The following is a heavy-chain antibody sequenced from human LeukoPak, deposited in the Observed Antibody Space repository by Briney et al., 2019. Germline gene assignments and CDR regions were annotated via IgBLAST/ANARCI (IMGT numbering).Heavy chain of an antibody. CDR2: IYYSGST. CDR3: ARIVLGYCSSTSCYTWFDP. Sequence: SETLSLTCTVSGGPISSSSYYWGWIRQPPGKGLEWIGSIYYSGSTYYNPSLKSRVTISVDTSKNQFSLKLSSVTAADTAVYYCARIVLGYCSSTSCYTWFDPWGQGTLVTVSS. J-gene: IGHJ5*02. D-gene: IGHD2-2*02. V-gene: IGHV4-39*01. CDR1: GGPISSSSYY.